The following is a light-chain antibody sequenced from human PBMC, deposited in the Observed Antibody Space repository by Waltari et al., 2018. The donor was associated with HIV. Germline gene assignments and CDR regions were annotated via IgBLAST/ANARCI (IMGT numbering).Light chain of an antibody. V-gene: IGLV2-23*02. Sequence: QSALAQPASVSDSPGQSITISCTGTSSDVGNYNLVSWYQQHPGKVHKLTIYEVTKRPSGVSNRCSGSKSGNTASLTISGLQAEDEADYYCCSYAASRSVVFGGGTKLTVL. CDR1: SSDVGNYNL. CDR3: CSYAASRSVV. J-gene: IGLJ2*01. CDR2: EVT.